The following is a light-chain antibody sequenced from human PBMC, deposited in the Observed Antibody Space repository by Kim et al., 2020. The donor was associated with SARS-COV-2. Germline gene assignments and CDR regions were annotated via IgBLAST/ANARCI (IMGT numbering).Light chain of an antibody. CDR1: QYIGKS. CDR3: RQYDNVQFA. J-gene: IGKJ2*01. Sequence: DIQMTQSPSFLSASVGDRVTIGCQASQYIGKSLNWYQQKPGKFPKLLIYEIFNLETGVPSRFSGSESGPDFTITISRLQSEDIATYYCRQYDNVQFAYGRGTKLEI. V-gene: IGKV1-33*01. CDR2: EIF.